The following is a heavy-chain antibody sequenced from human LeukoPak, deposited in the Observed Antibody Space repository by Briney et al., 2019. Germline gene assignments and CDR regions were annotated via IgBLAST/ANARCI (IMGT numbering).Heavy chain of an antibody. CDR3: AKRSPGCRLCLDY. V-gene: IGHV3-23*01. D-gene: IGHD2-2*01. J-gene: IGHJ4*02. CDR2: ISGSGGST. Sequence: GGSLRLSCAASGFTFDDYGMSWVRQAPGKGLEWVSAISGSGGSTYYADSVKGRFTISRDNSKNTLYLQMNSLRAEDTAVYYCAKRSPGCRLCLDYWGQGTLVTVSS. CDR1: GFTFDDYG.